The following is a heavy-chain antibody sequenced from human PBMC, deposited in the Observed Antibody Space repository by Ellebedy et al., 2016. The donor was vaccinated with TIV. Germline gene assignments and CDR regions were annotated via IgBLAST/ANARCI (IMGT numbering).Heavy chain of an antibody. CDR1: DGVISSYY. Sequence: MPSETLSLTCSVSDGVISSYYWSWIRQPPGKGLEWIGYIYYSGSTNYNPSLKSRVTISVDTSKNQVALKLRSLTAADPAVYFCARQGPYEFNLDYWGQGILVTVSS. CDR2: IYYSGST. CDR3: ARQGPYEFNLDY. V-gene: IGHV4-59*08. D-gene: IGHD3-3*01. J-gene: IGHJ4*02.